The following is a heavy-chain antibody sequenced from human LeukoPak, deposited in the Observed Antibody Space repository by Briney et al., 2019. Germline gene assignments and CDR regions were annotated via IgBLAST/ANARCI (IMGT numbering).Heavy chain of an antibody. Sequence: PSETLSLTCTVSGGSISSSSYYWGWIRQPPGKGLEWIGEIYHSGSTNYNPSLKSRVTISVDKSKNQFSLKLSSVTAADTAVYYCARPLEGDSIIDHDAFDIWGQGTMVTVSS. D-gene: IGHD3-10*01. V-gene: IGHV4-39*07. CDR2: IYHSGST. CDR1: GGSISSSSYY. CDR3: ARPLEGDSIIDHDAFDI. J-gene: IGHJ3*02.